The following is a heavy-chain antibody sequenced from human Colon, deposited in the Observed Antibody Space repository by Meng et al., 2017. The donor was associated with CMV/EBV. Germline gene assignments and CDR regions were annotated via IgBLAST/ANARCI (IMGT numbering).Heavy chain of an antibody. CDR3: TRGSVTYAMDV. V-gene: IGHV3-73*01. CDR1: GFIFSDSA. J-gene: IGHJ6*02. D-gene: IGHD4-17*01. Sequence: GGSLRLSCEGSGFIFSDSAFHWVRQAPGKGLEWVGLIRSEGNRYATAYGPSVDGRFIISRDDSKKTAYLQMNSLKTEDTAVYYCTRGSVTYAMDVWGQGTTVTVSS. CDR2: IRSEGNRYAT.